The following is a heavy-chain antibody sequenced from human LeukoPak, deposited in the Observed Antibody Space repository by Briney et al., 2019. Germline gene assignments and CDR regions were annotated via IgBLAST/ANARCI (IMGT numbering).Heavy chain of an antibody. J-gene: IGHJ6*02. CDR3: TKLGYCSSTSCYDYYYYGMDA. D-gene: IGHD2-2*01. CDR1: GFTFSGSA. CDR2: IRSKANRYAT. V-gene: IGHV3-73*01. Sequence: GGSLRLSCAASGFTFSGSAMHWVRQASGKGLEWVGRIRSKANRYATAYAASVKGRFTISRDDSKNTAYLQMNSLKTEDTAVYYCTKLGYCSSTSCYDYYYYGMDAWGQGTTATVSS.